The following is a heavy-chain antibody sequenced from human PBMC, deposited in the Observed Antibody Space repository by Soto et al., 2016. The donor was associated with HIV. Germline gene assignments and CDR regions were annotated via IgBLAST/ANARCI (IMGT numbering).Heavy chain of an antibody. CDR2: INPNSGDT. CDR1: GYTFTGYY. V-gene: IGHV1-2*02. Sequence: QVQLVQSGAEVKKPGASVKVSCKASGYTFTGYYMHWVRQAPGQGLEWMGWINPNSGDTNYAQKFQGRVTMTRDTSINTAYMELSRLRSDDTAVFYCAREIVSTEDDAFDIWGQGTMVTVSS. CDR3: AREIVSTEDDAFDI. J-gene: IGHJ3*02. D-gene: IGHD5-12*01.